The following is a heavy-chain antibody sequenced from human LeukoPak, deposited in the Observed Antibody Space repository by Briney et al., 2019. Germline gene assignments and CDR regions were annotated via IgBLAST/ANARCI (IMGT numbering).Heavy chain of an antibody. V-gene: IGHV1-18*04. CDR2: ISVYNGNT. CDR1: GYTFTGYY. Sequence: ASVKVSCKTSGYTFTGYYMHWVRQAPGQGLEWMGWISVYNGNTNYAQKLQGRLAMTTDTSTSTAYMELRSLRSDDTAVYYCARGSSSWYSVTKYYFDYWGQGTLVTVSS. D-gene: IGHD6-13*01. J-gene: IGHJ4*02. CDR3: ARGSSSWYSVTKYYFDY.